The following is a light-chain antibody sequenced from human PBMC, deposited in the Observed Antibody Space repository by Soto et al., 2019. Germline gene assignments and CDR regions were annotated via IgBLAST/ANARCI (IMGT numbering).Light chain of an antibody. CDR1: QRISYW. CDR3: QQYETYWT. CDR2: KAS. Sequence: LQMTQSPSTLSASVGDRVTITCRASQRISYWLAWYQQKPGKAPKLLIYKASILEDGVPSRFSGSGSATEFSLTISSLQPDDFATYYCQQYETYWTFGQGTKVEMK. J-gene: IGKJ1*01. V-gene: IGKV1-5*03.